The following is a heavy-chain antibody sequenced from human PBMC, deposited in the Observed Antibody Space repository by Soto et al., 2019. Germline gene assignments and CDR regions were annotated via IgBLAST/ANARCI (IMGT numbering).Heavy chain of an antibody. CDR3: ARDKGYQLLFI. D-gene: IGHD2-2*01. CDR2: INGGNGKT. Sequence: RASVKVSCKASGYSFTNYAIHWVRQAPGQRPEWMGWINGGNGKTEYSPKFQGRLTISRDTSATTAYMEMSSLRSEDTAVYYCARDKGYQLLFIWGRGTLVTVSS. J-gene: IGHJ4*02. V-gene: IGHV1-3*01. CDR1: GYSFTNYA.